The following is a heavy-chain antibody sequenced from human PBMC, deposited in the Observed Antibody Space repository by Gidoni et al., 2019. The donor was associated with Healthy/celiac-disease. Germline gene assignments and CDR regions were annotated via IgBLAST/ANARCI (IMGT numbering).Heavy chain of an antibody. D-gene: IGHD3-22*01. V-gene: IGHV5-51*01. J-gene: IGHJ4*02. CDR2: IYPGDSVT. CDR1: GYSFNSYW. Sequence: EVQQVQSGAEVKTPGESLKISGKGSGYSFNSYWIGWVRQMPGKGLEWMGIIYPGDSVTRYSPSFQRQVTISAAKSISTAYLQWRSLKASYTARYYCARQGDYYDSSGSYSFDYWGQGTLVTVSS. CDR3: ARQGDYYDSSGSYSFDY.